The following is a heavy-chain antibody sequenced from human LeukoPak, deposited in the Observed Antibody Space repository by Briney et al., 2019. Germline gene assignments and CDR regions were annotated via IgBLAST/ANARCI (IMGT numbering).Heavy chain of an antibody. CDR2: IYPDDSDT. J-gene: IGHJ6*03. V-gene: IGHV5-51*01. Sequence: GASLQISCKTSGCGFTTYWIGWGRRMPGRGLEWVGAIYPDDSDTRYSPSFQGHVVISADRSIRTAYLQWSSLKASDTAMYYCARAGRSAYYYMDVWGKGTTVTVSS. CDR1: GCGFTTYW. CDR3: ARAGRSAYYYMDV. D-gene: IGHD1-14*01.